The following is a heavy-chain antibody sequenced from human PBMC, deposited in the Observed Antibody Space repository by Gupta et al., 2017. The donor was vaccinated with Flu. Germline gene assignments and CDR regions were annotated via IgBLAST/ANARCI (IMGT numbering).Heavy chain of an antibody. V-gene: IGHV4-34*01. D-gene: IGHD3-3*01. CDR2: INNSRIT. Sequence: WSGQAPGKGREWIGEINNSRITNYNPSLKSRVTISVDTSKNQFYLKLSSVTAADTAVYYCATRRGRIWSGYYSLYYGMDVWGQGTTVTVSS. J-gene: IGHJ6*02. CDR3: ATRRGRIWSGYYSLYYGMDV.